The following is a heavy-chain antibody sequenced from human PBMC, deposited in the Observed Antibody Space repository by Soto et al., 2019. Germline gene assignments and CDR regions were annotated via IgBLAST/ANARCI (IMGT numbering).Heavy chain of an antibody. CDR2: IHDSGTT. Sequence: QVQLQESGPGLVKPSETLSLTCTVSGGSVGSGRHYWSWIRQPPGKVPEWIGYIHDSGTTNYVSSLKSRVSISADPSRNPFFLKVYSVTAADTAVYYCARGWDAGYWGHGTLVTVSS. V-gene: IGHV4-61*01. CDR3: ARGWDAGY. D-gene: IGHD6-19*01. J-gene: IGHJ4*01. CDR1: GGSVGSGRHY.